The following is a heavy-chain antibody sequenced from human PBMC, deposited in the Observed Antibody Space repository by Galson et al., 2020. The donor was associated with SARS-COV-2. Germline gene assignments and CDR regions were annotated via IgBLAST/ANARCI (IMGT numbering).Heavy chain of an antibody. CDR3: ARGDYSGSYPDAFDI. D-gene: IGHD1-26*01. J-gene: IGHJ3*02. CDR1: GYTFTGYY. CDR2: INPNSGGT. V-gene: IGHV1-2*02. Sequence: GESLKISCKASGYTFTGYYMHWVRQAPGQGLEWMGWINPNSGGTNYAQKFQGRVTMTRDTSISTAYMELSRLRSDDTAVYYCARGDYSGSYPDAFDIWGQGTMVTVSS.